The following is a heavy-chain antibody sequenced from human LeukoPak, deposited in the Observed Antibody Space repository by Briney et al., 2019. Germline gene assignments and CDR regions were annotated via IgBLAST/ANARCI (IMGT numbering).Heavy chain of an antibody. J-gene: IGHJ3*02. CDR2: IIPIFGTA. Sequence: VASVKVSCKASGGTFSSYAISWVRQAPGQGLEWMGGIIPIFGTANYAQKFQGRVTITADESTSTAYMELSSLRSEDTAVYYCARDARFDWLLSRGAFDIWGQGTMVTVSS. D-gene: IGHD3-9*01. V-gene: IGHV1-69*13. CDR1: GGTFSSYA. CDR3: ARDARFDWLLSRGAFDI.